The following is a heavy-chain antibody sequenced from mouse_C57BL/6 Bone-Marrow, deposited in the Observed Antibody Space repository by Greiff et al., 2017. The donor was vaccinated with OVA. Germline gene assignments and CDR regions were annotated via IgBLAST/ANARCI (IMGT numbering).Heavy chain of an antibody. CDR1: GYSFTDYN. CDR2: INPNYGTT. J-gene: IGHJ2*01. Sequence: VQLQQSGPELVKPGASVKISCKASGYSFTDYNMNWVQQINGKSLEWIGVINPNYGTTSYNQKFTGQATLTVDQSSSTAYMQLNSLTSEYSAVYYCASDGSYYFDYWGQGTTLTVSS. V-gene: IGHV1-39*01. CDR3: ASDGSYYFDY.